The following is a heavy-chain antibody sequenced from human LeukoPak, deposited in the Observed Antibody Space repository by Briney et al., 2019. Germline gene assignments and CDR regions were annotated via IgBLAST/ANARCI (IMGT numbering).Heavy chain of an antibody. CDR1: GGSISGSISSYY. J-gene: IGHJ4*02. V-gene: IGHV4-61*01. CDR3: ARVYSSSWDVRQIDY. Sequence: SETLSLTCTVSGGSISGSISSYYWSWIRQPPGKGLEWIGYIYYSGSTNYNPSLKSRVTISVDTSKNQFSLKLSSVTAADTAVYYCARVYSSSWDVRQIDYWGQGTLVTVSS. CDR2: IYYSGST. D-gene: IGHD6-13*01.